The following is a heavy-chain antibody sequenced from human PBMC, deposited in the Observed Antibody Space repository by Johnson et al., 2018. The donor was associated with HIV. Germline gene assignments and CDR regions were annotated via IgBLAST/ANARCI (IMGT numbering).Heavy chain of an antibody. J-gene: IGHJ3*02. Sequence: EVQLVESGGGLVRPGGSRRLSCAASGFTFSSYTMHWVRQAPGKGLVWVSRINSAGSSTSYADSVKGRFTSSRDNSKNSLYLQMNSLRAEDTALYYCAKDKGWSIRTYYYDSSAPSGAFDICGQGTMVTVSS. V-gene: IGHV3-74*01. CDR3: AKDKGWSIRTYYYDSSAPSGAFDI. D-gene: IGHD3-22*01. CDR1: GFTFSSYT. CDR2: INSAGSST.